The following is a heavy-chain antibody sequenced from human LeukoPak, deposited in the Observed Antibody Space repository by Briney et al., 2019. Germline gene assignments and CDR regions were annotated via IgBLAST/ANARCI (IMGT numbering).Heavy chain of an antibody. V-gene: IGHV1-2*02. J-gene: IGHJ5*02. CDR1: GYTFTGYY. Sequence: ASVKVSCKASGYTFTGYYMHWVRQAPGQGLEWMGWINPNSGGTNYAQKFQGRATMTRDTSISTAYMELSRLRSDDTAVYYCARGAGVLYWWSYVGEPNWFDPWGQGTLVTVSS. CDR3: ARGAGVLYWWSYVGEPNWFDP. CDR2: INPNSGGT. D-gene: IGHD2-8*02.